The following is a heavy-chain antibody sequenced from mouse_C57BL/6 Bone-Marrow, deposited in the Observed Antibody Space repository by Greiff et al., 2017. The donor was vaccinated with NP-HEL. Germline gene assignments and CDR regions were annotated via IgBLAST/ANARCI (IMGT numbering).Heavy chain of an antibody. J-gene: IGHJ2*01. CDR1: GFNIKDDY. CDR2: IDPENGDT. Sequence: VQLQQSGAELVRPGASVKLSCTASGFNIKDDYMHWVKQRPEQGLEWIGWIDPENGDTEYASKFQGKATITADTSSNTAYLQLSSLTSEDTAVDYCTTRANYFDYWGQGTTLTVSS. V-gene: IGHV14-4*01. CDR3: TTRANYFDY.